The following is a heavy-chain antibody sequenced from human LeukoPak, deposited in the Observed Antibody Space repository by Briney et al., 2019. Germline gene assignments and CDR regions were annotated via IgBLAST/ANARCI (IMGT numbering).Heavy chain of an antibody. CDR1: GFTFSNYW. J-gene: IGHJ5*02. V-gene: IGHV3-74*01. CDR2: IKSDGSTT. D-gene: IGHD4-17*01. CDR3: AKDQDYGETFDP. Sequence: PGGSLRLSCAASGFTFSNYWMHWVRQAPGKGLVWVSRIKSDGSTTSDADSVKGRFIISRDNAKNSLYLQMNSPRAEDTAVYYCAKDQDYGETFDPWGQGTLVTVSS.